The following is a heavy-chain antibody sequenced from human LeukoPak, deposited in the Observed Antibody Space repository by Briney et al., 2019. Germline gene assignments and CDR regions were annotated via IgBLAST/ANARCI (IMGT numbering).Heavy chain of an antibody. Sequence: GASVKVSCKASGYTFTKYGLNWMRQAPGQGLEWMGGIIPIFGTANYAQKFQGRVTITADKSTSTAYMELSSLRSEDTAVYYCARLSNSMVYAIRDAFDIWGQGTMVTVSS. CDR1: GYTFTKYG. CDR2: IIPIFGTA. CDR3: ARLSNSMVYAIRDAFDI. D-gene: IGHD2-8*01. J-gene: IGHJ3*02. V-gene: IGHV1-69*06.